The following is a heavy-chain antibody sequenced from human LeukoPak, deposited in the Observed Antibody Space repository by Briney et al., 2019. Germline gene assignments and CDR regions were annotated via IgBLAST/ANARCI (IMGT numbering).Heavy chain of an antibody. V-gene: IGHV3-33*01. D-gene: IGHD6-13*01. Sequence: GGSLRLSCTASGVIFSHYGMHWVSQAPGKGLEWAAVIWSDGRNTYYADSVKGRFTISRDNSKSTLYLQMNSLRAEDTAMYYCARDLSSSWSPGVWGQGTLVTVSS. CDR1: GVIFSHYG. J-gene: IGHJ3*01. CDR2: IWSDGRNT. CDR3: ARDLSSSWSPGV.